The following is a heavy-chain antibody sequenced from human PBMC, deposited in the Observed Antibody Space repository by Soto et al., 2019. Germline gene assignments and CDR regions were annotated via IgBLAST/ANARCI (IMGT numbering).Heavy chain of an antibody. CDR2: ISWSSGSI. V-gene: IGHV3-9*01. D-gene: IGHD6-13*01. J-gene: IGHJ4*02. Sequence: QPGGSLRLSCAASGFIFDDYAMHWVRQAPGKGLEWVSGISWSSGSIGYADSVKGRFTISRDNAKNSLYLQMNSLRAEDTALYYCAKGPYSTTWFQSPLDYWGQGTLVTVSS. CDR3: AKGPYSTTWFQSPLDY. CDR1: GFIFDDYA.